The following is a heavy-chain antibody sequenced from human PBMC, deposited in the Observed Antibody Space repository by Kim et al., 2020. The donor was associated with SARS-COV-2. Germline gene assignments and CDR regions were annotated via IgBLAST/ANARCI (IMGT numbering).Heavy chain of an antibody. V-gene: IGHV3-48*02. D-gene: IGHD3-10*01. Sequence: TIYYADSVKGRFTISRDNAKNSLYLQMKSLRDEDTAVYYCAREDYGSLEYWGQGTLVTVSS. CDR2: TI. CDR3: AREDYGSLEY. J-gene: IGHJ4*02.